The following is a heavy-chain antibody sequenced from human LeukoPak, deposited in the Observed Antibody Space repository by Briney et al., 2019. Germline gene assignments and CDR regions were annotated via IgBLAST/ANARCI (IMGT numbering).Heavy chain of an antibody. CDR2: ISYDGSNK. CDR1: GFTFSSYG. D-gene: IGHD6-19*01. V-gene: IGHV3-30*18. J-gene: IGHJ4*02. Sequence: PGRSLRLSCAASGFTFSSYGMHWVRQAPGKGLEWVAVISYDGSNKYYADSVKGRFTISRDNSKNTLYLQMNSLRAEDTAVYYCAKEIAVALRYWGQGTLVTVSS. CDR3: AKEIAVALRY.